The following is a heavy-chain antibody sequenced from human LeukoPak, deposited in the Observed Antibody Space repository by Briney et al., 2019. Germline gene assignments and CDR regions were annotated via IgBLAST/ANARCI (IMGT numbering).Heavy chain of an antibody. Sequence: GGSLRLSCAASGFIFSTYWMSWVRQTPEKGLEFVANIDQSGSARNYMDSLKGRCTISRNNAKKSLYLEINSLRADDTAVYYCARDPESSSFDLWGRGALVTVSS. CDR2: IDQSGSAR. CDR3: ARDPESSSFDL. D-gene: IGHD6-13*01. CDR1: GFIFSTYW. V-gene: IGHV3-7*01. J-gene: IGHJ4*02.